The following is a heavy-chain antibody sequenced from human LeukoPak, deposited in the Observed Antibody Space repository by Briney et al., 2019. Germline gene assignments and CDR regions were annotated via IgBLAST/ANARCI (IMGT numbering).Heavy chain of an antibody. J-gene: IGHJ5*02. CDR2: IYYGGST. CDR3: ARLHDYGDCYADH. D-gene: IGHD4-17*01. CDR1: GGSIRSNSYW. V-gene: IGHV4-39*01. Sequence: PSETLSLTCIVSGGSIRSNSYWWGWIRQPPGKGLEWIGSIYYGGSTYYSPSLKSRVSISVDTSKNQFSLKLSSVTAADTAVYYCARLHDYGDCYADHWGQGTLVTVSS.